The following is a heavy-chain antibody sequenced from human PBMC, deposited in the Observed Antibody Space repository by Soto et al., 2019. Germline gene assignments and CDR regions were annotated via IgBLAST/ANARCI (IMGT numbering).Heavy chain of an antibody. CDR1: GYSVTNDNW. CDR3: ASGGGGGNF. J-gene: IGHJ4*02. Sequence: QVQLQESGPGLVKPSGTLSLTCSVSGYSVTNDNWWSWLRQPPGRGLEWIAEIYHGGNTNYRPSLRRRVTISMDKSNNQFSLKLVSVPAADTAVYFCASGGGGGNFWGQGILVTVSS. CDR2: IYHGGNT. D-gene: IGHD3-16*01. V-gene: IGHV4-4*02.